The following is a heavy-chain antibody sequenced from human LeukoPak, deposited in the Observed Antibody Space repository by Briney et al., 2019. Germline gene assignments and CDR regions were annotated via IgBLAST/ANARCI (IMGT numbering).Heavy chain of an antibody. Sequence: SETLSLTCAVYGGSFSGYYWSWIRQPPGKGLEWIGEINHSGSTNYNPSLKSRVTISVDTSKNQFSLKLSSVTAADTAVYYCARGSPGEPTTYYFDYWGQGTLVTVSS. J-gene: IGHJ4*02. V-gene: IGHV4-34*01. D-gene: IGHD2/OR15-2a*01. CDR3: ARGSPGEPTTYYFDY. CDR1: GGSFSGYY. CDR2: INHSGST.